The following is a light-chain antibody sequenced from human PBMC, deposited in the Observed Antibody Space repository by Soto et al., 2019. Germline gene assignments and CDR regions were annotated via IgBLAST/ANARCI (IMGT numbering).Light chain of an antibody. CDR2: GAS. J-gene: IGKJ4*01. V-gene: IGKV3-20*01. CDR3: QQYGNSPPLT. Sequence: EIVLTHSPGTLSLSPWEIATLSCRASQSVSSHLAWYQQRPGQAPRLLIYGASSRATGIPDRFSGSGSGTDFTLIISRLEPEDFALYYCQQYGNSPPLTFGGGTKVDIK. CDR1: QSVSSH.